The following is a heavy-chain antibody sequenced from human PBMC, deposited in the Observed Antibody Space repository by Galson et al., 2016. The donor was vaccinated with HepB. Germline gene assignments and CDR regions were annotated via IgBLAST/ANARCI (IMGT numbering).Heavy chain of an antibody. J-gene: IGHJ4*02. V-gene: IGHV1-18*01. CDR1: GYSFTTYG. CDR2: INVYNGKT. D-gene: IGHD1-7*01. Sequence: SVKVSCKASGYSFTTYGISWVRQAPGQGLEWMGWINVYNGKTNYAQNFQGRVTLTTDKSTSTAYMELRSLRSDDTAVYSCARRAGIGTHFDYWGQGTLVTVSS. CDR3: ARRAGIGTHFDY.